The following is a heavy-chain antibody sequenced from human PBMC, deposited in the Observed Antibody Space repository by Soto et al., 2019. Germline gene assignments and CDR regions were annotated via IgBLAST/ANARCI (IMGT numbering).Heavy chain of an antibody. V-gene: IGHV3-48*02. CDR1: GFTFSSHS. CDR3: ARDTYYGSGTPGGFDP. Sequence: EVQLVESGGGLVQPGGSLRLSCAASGFTFSSHSMNWVRQAPGKGLEWVSYISSGSSSIYYADSVKGRFTISRDNAKNSLFLQMNSLRDEDTAVYYCARDTYYGSGTPGGFDPWGQGTLVTVSS. J-gene: IGHJ5*02. D-gene: IGHD3-10*01. CDR2: ISSGSSSI.